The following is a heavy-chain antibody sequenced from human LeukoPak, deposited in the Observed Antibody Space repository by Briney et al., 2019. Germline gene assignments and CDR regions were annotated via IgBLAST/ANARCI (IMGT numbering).Heavy chain of an antibody. Sequence: GGSLRLSCAASGFTFSNAWMSWVRQAPGKGLEWVGRIKSKTDGGTTDYAAPVKGRFTISRDDSKNTLYLQMNSLKTEDTAVYYCTTDWGYYDSSGYYSTEYFQHWGQGTLVTVSS. D-gene: IGHD3-22*01. CDR3: TTDWGYYDSSGYYSTEYFQH. CDR2: IKSKTDGGTT. CDR1: GFTFSNAW. V-gene: IGHV3-15*01. J-gene: IGHJ1*01.